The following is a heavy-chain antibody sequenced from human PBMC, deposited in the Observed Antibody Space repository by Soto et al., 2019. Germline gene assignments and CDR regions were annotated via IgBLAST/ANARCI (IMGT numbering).Heavy chain of an antibody. CDR2: INPNGGGT. Sequence: GASVNVSCKASGYKLINHYIHWVRQAPGVGLEWMGIINPNGGGTDYAQKFQGRVTMTTDTYASTVHMELSSLRSEDTAVYFCARDSSASATSYSFDYWGQGTLVTVSS. CDR3: ARDSSASATSYSFDY. V-gene: IGHV1-46*01. D-gene: IGHD3-10*01. J-gene: IGHJ4*02. CDR1: GYKLINHY.